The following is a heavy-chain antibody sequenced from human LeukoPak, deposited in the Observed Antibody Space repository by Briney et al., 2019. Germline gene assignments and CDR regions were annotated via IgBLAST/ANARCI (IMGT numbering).Heavy chain of an antibody. CDR3: AKGRLYYYDSRYYFDY. V-gene: IGHV3-23*01. D-gene: IGHD3-22*01. CDR1: GFTFSGSA. CDR2: ISGSGGST. Sequence: PGGSLRLSCAASGFTFSGSAMHWVRQAPGKGLEWVSAISGSGGSTYYADSVKGRFTIPRDNSKNTLYLQMNSLRAEDTAVYYCAKGRLYYYDSRYYFDYWGQGTLVTVSS. J-gene: IGHJ4*02.